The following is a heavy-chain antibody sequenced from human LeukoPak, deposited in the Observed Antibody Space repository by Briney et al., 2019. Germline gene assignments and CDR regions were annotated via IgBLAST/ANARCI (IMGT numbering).Heavy chain of an antibody. CDR1: GFTFSSYA. J-gene: IGHJ4*02. V-gene: IGHV3-7*04. Sequence: GSLRLSCAASGFTFSSYAMSWVRRAPGKGLEWVANIKQDGSEKYYVDSVKGRFTISRDNAKNSLYLQMNSLRAEDTAVYYCASDREYYYGSGSFDYWGQGTLVTVSS. D-gene: IGHD3-10*01. CDR2: IKQDGSEK. CDR3: ASDREYYYGSGSFDY.